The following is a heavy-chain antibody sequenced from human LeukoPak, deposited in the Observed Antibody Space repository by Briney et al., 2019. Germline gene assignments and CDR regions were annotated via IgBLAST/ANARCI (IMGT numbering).Heavy chain of an antibody. J-gene: IGHJ6*03. CDR2: ISGSGGST. V-gene: IGHV3-23*01. Sequence: GGSLRLSCAASGFTFSSYAMSWVRQAPGKGLEWASAISGSGGSTYYADSVKGRFTISRDNSKSTLYLQMNSLRAEDTAVYYCARVRYRGAYYMDVWGKGTTVTVSS. CDR1: GFTFSSYA. CDR3: ARVRYRGAYYMDV. D-gene: IGHD1-1*01.